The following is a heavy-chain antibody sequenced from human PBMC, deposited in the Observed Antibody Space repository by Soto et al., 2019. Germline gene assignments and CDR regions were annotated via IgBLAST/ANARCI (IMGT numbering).Heavy chain of an antibody. CDR3: ARGGYYGSGSYHCFDP. V-gene: IGHV1-58*01. CDR2: IVVGSGNT. J-gene: IGHJ5*02. D-gene: IGHD3-10*01. CDR1: GFAFTSSS. Sequence: PAKLSCKASGFAFTSSSGQWVRQSRGQRLEWIGWIVVGSGNTNYAQKFQERVTITRDMSTSTAYRELSSLRSEDTAVYYFARGGYYGSGSYHCFDPWGQGTLVTVSS.